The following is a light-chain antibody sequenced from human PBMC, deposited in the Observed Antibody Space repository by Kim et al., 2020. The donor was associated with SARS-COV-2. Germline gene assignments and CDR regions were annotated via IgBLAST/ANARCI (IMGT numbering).Light chain of an antibody. J-gene: IGLJ3*02. CDR3: CSYAGSSKV. CDR2: EVS. V-gene: IGLV2-23*02. CDR1: SSDVGSYNL. Sequence: QSVLTQPASVSGSPGQSITISCTGTSSDVGSYNLVSWYQQHPGKAPKLMIYEVSKRPSGVSNRFSGSKSGNTASLTISGLQAEDEADYYCCSYAGSSKVFGGGTQLTVL.